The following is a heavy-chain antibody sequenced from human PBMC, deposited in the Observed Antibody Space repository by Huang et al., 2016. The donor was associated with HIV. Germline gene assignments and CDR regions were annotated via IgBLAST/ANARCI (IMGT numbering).Heavy chain of an antibody. Sequence: QVNLVQSGAEVKKPGASVKVSCKASGYTFNTYGIHWVRQAPGQRLGWMGWINNGEGNTKYSQNIQGRLTITRDTFATTVYMDLSSLTSEDTAVYYCARVLWFGATLDGFDIWGQGTTVTVSS. D-gene: IGHD3-10*01. J-gene: IGHJ3*02. V-gene: IGHV1-3*04. CDR3: ARVLWFGATLDGFDI. CDR2: INNGEGNT. CDR1: GYTFNTYG.